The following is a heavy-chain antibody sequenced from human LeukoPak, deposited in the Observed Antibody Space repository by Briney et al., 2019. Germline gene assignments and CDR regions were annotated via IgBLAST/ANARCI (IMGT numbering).Heavy chain of an antibody. V-gene: IGHV3-23*01. CDR3: AKSAGITMIVVVIKGPDY. CDR1: GFTFSSYA. CDR2: ISGSGGST. J-gene: IGHJ4*02. Sequence: GGSLRLSCAASGFTFSSYAMSWVRQAPGKGLEWVSAISGSGGSTYYADSVKGRFTISRDNSKNTLYLQMNSLRAEDTAVYYCAKSAGITMIVVVIKGPDYWGQGTPVTVSS. D-gene: IGHD3-22*01.